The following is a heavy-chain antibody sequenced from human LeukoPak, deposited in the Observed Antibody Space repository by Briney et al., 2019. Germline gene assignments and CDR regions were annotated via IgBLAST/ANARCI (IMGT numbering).Heavy chain of an antibody. CDR3: AKGPYDSSGYYIDY. J-gene: IGHJ4*02. CDR1: GFTSTGYG. V-gene: IGHV3-21*04. Sequence: GGSLRLSCAASGFTSTGYGMHWVRQAPGKGLEWVSSIGSSSTYIYYADSMKGRFTISRDNAKNSLYLQMNSLRAEDTAVYYCAKGPYDSSGYYIDYWGQGTLVTVSS. D-gene: IGHD3-22*01. CDR2: IGSSSTYI.